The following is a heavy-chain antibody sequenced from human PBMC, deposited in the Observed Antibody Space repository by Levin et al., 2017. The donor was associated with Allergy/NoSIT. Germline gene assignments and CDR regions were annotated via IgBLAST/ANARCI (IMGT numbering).Heavy chain of an antibody. Sequence: GGSLRLSCAASGFTFSSYAMHWVRQAPGKGLEWVAVISYDGSNKYYADSVKGRFTISRDNSKNTLYLQMNSLRAEDTAVYYCAGISSWHFDYWGQGTLVTVSS. CDR1: GFTFSSYA. V-gene: IGHV3-30*04. CDR3: AGISSWHFDY. J-gene: IGHJ4*02. D-gene: IGHD6-13*01. CDR2: ISYDGSNK.